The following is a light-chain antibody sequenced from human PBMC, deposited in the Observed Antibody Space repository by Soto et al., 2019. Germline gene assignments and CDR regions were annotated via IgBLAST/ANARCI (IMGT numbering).Light chain of an antibody. CDR1: TSNIGNNF. V-gene: IGLV1-51*01. Sequence: QTVVTQPPSVSAAPGQKVSISCSGSTSNIGNNFVSWYQQLPGTAPKLLIYDNNKRPSGVPDRFSGSKSGTSATLAITGLQTGDEADYYCGTWDSLSAGRDVVFGGGTKLTVL. CDR2: DNN. CDR3: GTWDSLSAGRDVV. J-gene: IGLJ2*01.